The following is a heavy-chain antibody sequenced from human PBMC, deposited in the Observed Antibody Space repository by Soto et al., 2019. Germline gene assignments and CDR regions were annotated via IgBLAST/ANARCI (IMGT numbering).Heavy chain of an antibody. D-gene: IGHD3-10*01. CDR2: IKQDGSEK. V-gene: IGHV3-7*05. CDR1: GFTFSSYW. CDR3: ARDSYYGSGSYNSIYYFDY. Sequence: GSLRLSCAASGFTFSSYWMSWVRQAPGKGLDWVANIKQDGSEKYYVDSVKGRFTISRDNAKNSLYLQMNSLRAEDTAVYYCARDSYYGSGSYNSIYYFDYWGQGTLVTVSS. J-gene: IGHJ4*02.